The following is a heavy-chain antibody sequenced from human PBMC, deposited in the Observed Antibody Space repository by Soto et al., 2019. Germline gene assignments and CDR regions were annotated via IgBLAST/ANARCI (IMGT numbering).Heavy chain of an antibody. CDR1: GFTFSSYA. CDR2: ISGSGGST. V-gene: IGHV3-23*01. Sequence: GGSLRLSCAASGFTFSSYAMSWVRQAPGKGLEWVSAISGSGGSTYYADSVKGRFTISRDNSKNTLYLQMNSLRAEDTAVYYCAKDGEYYDFWSGYYSQSLSSFAYWGQGTLVTVSS. J-gene: IGHJ4*02. CDR3: AKDGEYYDFWSGYYSQSLSSFAY. D-gene: IGHD3-3*01.